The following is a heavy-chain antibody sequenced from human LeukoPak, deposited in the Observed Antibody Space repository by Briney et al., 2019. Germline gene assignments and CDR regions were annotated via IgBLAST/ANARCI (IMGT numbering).Heavy chain of an antibody. CDR2: ISSIGSTI. J-gene: IGHJ6*04. CDR3: AELAITMIGGV. V-gene: IGHV3-48*03. CDR1: GFTFSRYE. D-gene: IGHD3-10*02. Sequence: GWSLRLSCAASGFTFSRYEMNWVRQAPGNGLEWVSYISSIGSTIYYADSVKGRFTISRDNAKTSLYLQMRSLRAEDTAVYYCAELAITMIGGVWGKGPTVTISS.